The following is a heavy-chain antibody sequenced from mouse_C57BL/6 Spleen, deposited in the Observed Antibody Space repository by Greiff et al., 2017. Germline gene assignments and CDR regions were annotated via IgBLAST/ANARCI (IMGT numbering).Heavy chain of an antibody. CDR1: GYSFTSYY. D-gene: IGHD1-1*01. Sequence: VQLQQSGPELVKPGASVKISCKASGYSFTSYYIHWVKQRPGQGLEWIGWIYPGSGSTNYNGKFKGKATLTADKSSSTAYMERSSLTSEDSAVYFCAREGPITTGKGSGFAYWGQGTLVTVSA. CDR2: IYPGSGST. CDR3: AREGPITTGKGSGFAY. V-gene: IGHV1-66*01. J-gene: IGHJ3*01.